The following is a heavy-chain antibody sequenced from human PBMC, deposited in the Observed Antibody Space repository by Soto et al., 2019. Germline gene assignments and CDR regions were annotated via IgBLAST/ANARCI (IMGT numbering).Heavy chain of an antibody. CDR3: ARTVVETAIDPYYFDY. CDR1: GGSISSGGYY. D-gene: IGHD2-21*02. Sequence: SETLSLTCTVSGGSISSGGYYWSWIRQHPGKGLEWIGYIYYSGSTYYNPSLKSRVTISVDTSKNQFSLKLSSVTAADTAVYYCARTVVETAIDPYYFDYWGQGTLVTVSS. CDR2: IYYSGST. J-gene: IGHJ4*02. V-gene: IGHV4-31*03.